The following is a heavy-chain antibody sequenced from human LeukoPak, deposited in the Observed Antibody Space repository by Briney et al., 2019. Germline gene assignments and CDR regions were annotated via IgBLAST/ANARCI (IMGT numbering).Heavy chain of an antibody. V-gene: IGHV4-39*01. J-gene: IGHJ4*02. CDR1: GGSISSSSYY. CDR3: ARHSYGTFDY. CDR2: IYYSGNT. Sequence: SETLSLTCTVSGGSISSSSYYRGWIRQPPGKGLEWIGSIYYSGNTYYNPSLKSRVTLSIDTSKNQFPLRLGSVTAADTAVYHCARHSYGTFDYWGQGTLVTVSS. D-gene: IGHD5-18*01.